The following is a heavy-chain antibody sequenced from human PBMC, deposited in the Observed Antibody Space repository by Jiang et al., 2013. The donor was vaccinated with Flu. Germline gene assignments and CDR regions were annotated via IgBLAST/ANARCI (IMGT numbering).Heavy chain of an antibody. CDR1: GYTFTSYA. Sequence: GAEVKKPGASVKVSCKASGYTFTSYAMHWVRQAPGQRLEWMGWINAGNGNTKYSQKFQGRVTITRDTSASTAYMELSSLRSEDTAVYYCARPLAYCGGDCYSEYFDYWGQGTLVTVSS. D-gene: IGHD2-21*02. V-gene: IGHV1-3*01. J-gene: IGHJ4*02. CDR2: INAGNGNT. CDR3: ARPLAYCGGDCYSEYFDY.